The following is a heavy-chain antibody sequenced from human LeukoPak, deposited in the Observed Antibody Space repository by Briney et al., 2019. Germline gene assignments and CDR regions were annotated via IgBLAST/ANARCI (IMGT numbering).Heavy chain of an antibody. V-gene: IGHV4-59*01. CDR1: GGSITNYF. J-gene: IGHJ4*02. CDR2: IYYSGSTNSYSGST. D-gene: IGHD3-9*01. CDR3: ARVTGYTIEDYFDY. Sequence: SETLSLTCTVSGGSITNYFWSWIRQPPGKGLEWIGYIYYSGSTNSYSGSTNYNPSLMSRVTISVDMSKNQFSLKLRSVTAADTAVYYCARVTGYTIEDYFDYWGQGTLVTVSS.